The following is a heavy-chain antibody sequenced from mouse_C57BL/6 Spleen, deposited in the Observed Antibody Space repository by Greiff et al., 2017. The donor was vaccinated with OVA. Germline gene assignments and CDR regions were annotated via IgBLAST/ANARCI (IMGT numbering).Heavy chain of an antibody. CDR1: GYTFTSYW. Sequence: VQLQQSGTELVKPGASVKLSCKASGYTFTSYWLHWVKQRPGQGLEWIGNINPSNGGTNYNEKYKSKATLTVDKSSSTAYMQLSSLTSEDSAVYYCARESYYYGSSYDYAMDYWGQGTSVTVSS. CDR2: INPSNGGT. J-gene: IGHJ4*01. CDR3: ARESYYYGSSYDYAMDY. D-gene: IGHD1-1*01. V-gene: IGHV1-53*01.